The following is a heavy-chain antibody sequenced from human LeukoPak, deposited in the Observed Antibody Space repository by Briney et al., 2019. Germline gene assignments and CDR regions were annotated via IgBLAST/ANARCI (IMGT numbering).Heavy chain of an antibody. J-gene: IGHJ4*02. D-gene: IGHD6-19*01. V-gene: IGHV3-30*04. Sequence: GGSLRLSCAASGFTFSSFAMHWVRQAPGKGLEWVAVTSYDGSTENYADSVTGRFTISRDNSKNTLYLQMNSLRPEDTAVYYCARDRRGITVAGTDYWGQGTLVTVSS. CDR2: TSYDGSTE. CDR1: GFTFSSFA. CDR3: ARDRRGITVAGTDY.